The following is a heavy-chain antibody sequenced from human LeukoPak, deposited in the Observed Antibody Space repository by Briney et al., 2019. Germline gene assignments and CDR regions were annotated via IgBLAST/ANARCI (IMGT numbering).Heavy chain of an antibody. D-gene: IGHD1-26*01. CDR1: GFTFSSYG. CDR3: ARGVVGTTGMGYYFDY. Sequence: GGSLRLSCAASGFTFSSYGMHWVRQAPGKGLEWVAVISYDGSNKYYADSVKGRFTISRDNSKNTLYLQMNSLRAEDTAVYYCARGVVGTTGMGYYFDYWGQGTLVTVSS. CDR2: ISYDGSNK. J-gene: IGHJ4*02. V-gene: IGHV3-30*03.